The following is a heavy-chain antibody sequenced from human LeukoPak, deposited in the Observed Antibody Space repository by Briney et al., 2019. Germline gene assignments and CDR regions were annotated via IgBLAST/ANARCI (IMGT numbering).Heavy chain of an antibody. CDR3: ARDYGDYVSYFDY. D-gene: IGHD4-17*01. CDR1: GFTFSDYY. J-gene: IGHJ4*02. CDR2: ISSSGSNI. Sequence: GGSLRLSCAASGFTFSDYYMSWIRQAPGKGLEWVSYISSSGSNIYYADSVKGRFTISRDNAKNSLYLQMNSLRAEDTAVYYCARDYGDYVSYFDYWGQGTLVTVSS. V-gene: IGHV3-11*01.